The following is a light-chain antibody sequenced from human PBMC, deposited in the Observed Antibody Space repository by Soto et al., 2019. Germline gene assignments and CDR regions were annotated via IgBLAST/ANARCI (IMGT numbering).Light chain of an antibody. CDR1: QSVTSN. V-gene: IGKV3D-15*01. Sequence: EIVLTQSPGTLSSSPGARATLSCRASQSVTSNYLAWYQQKPGQAPRLLIYGASSRATGIPDRFSGSGSGTEFTLTISSLQSEDFAVYYCQHYNEWPPWTFGQGTKVDIK. CDR3: QHYNEWPPWT. J-gene: IGKJ1*01. CDR2: GAS.